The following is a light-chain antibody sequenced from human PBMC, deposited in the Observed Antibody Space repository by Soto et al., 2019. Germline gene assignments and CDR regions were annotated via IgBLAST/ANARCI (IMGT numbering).Light chain of an antibody. CDR3: GTWDSSLSVSYV. V-gene: IGLV1-51*01. Sequence: QSVLTQPPSVSAAPGQKVTISCSGSSSNIGNNYVSSYQQLPGTAPKLLIYDNNKRPSGIPDRFSGFKSGTSATLGITGLQTGDEADYYCGTWDSSLSVSYVFGTGTKLTVL. CDR2: DNN. CDR1: SSNIGNNY. J-gene: IGLJ1*01.